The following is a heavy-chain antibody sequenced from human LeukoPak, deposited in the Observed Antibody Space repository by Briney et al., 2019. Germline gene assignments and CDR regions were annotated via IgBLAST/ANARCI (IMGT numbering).Heavy chain of an antibody. CDR2: IKQDGSEK. V-gene: IGHV3-7*01. Sequence: PGGSLRLSCAAFRFSFSTYWMSWVRQAPGKGLQWVANIKQDGSEKHYVDSVKGRFTISRDNAKNTLYLQMNSLRAEDTAVYYCARDDASYWGQGTLVTVSS. CDR1: RFSFSTYW. CDR3: ARDDASY. J-gene: IGHJ4*02.